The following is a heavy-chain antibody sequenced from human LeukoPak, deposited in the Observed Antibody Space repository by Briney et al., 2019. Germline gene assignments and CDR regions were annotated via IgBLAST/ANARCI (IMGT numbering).Heavy chain of an antibody. D-gene: IGHD6-19*01. Sequence: SGTLSLTCAISGDSISSSHWWSWVRQPPGKGLGWSGEIHHSGSTNYNPSLKSRVTISVDKFKNQFSLKLSSVTAADTAVYYCASKLTAVAGYFDCWGQGTLVTVSS. CDR2: IHHSGST. CDR3: ASKLTAVAGYFDC. J-gene: IGHJ4*02. CDR1: GDSISSSHW. V-gene: IGHV4-4*02.